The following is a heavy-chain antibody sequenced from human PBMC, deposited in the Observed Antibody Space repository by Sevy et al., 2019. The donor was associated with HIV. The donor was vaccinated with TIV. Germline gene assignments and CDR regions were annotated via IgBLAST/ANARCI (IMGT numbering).Heavy chain of an antibody. CDR2: MNPKNVGT. D-gene: IGHD3-10*01. J-gene: IGHJ4*02. V-gene: IGHV1-2*02. CDR1: GFNLTDFY. Sequence: ASVKVSCQASGFNLTDFYIHWVRQAPRQGHEWMGWMNPKNVGTNIARKFRGRVAMTRDTSINTAYMEVQSLTPNDTAVYFCLRDMPFGLGTYYYFDLSGQGAMVTVSS. CDR3: LRDMPFGLGTYYYFDL.